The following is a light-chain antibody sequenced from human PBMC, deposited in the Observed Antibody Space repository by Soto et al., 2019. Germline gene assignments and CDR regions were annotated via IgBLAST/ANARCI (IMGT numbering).Light chain of an antibody. J-gene: IGKJ1*01. V-gene: IGKV1-9*01. CDR1: QGISSY. CDR3: QQLNNFPRT. Sequence: DIQLTQSPSLMSASVGDRVTITCRASQGISSYLAWYQQRPGKATKLLMYGASTLQSGVPSRFSGSASGTTFTLTINNLQPEDFATFYCQQLNNFPRTFGQGTKVE. CDR2: GAS.